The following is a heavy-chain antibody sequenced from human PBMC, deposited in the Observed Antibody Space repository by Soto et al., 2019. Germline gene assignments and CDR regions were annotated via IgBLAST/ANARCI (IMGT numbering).Heavy chain of an antibody. Sequence: ASVKVCWKPSGYTFGGCYIQWVRPAPGQGLEWMGWINPSNGGTKYAEKFKGRVTMTRDTSISTAYVDLSRLTSDDTAVYYCASAAVTGTAGLDFWGQGTLVTVSS. CDR3: ASAAVTGTAGLDF. CDR1: GYTFGGCY. CDR2: INPSNGGT. J-gene: IGHJ4*02. V-gene: IGHV1-2*02. D-gene: IGHD6-19*01.